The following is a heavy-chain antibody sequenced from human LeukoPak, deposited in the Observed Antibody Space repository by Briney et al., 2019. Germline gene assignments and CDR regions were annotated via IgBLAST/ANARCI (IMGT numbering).Heavy chain of an antibody. CDR2: IRSKAYGRTT. J-gene: IGHJ4*02. CDR3: ARDLTYYYDRSGYYWAY. CDR1: GFTFGDYG. Sequence: PGRSLRLACTASGFTFGDYGMSWVRQAPGKGLEWVGFIRSKAYGRTTEYGASVKGRFAISRDDSQSIAYLQMNSVKAEDTAVYYCARDLTYYYDRSGYYWAYWGQGTLVTVSS. D-gene: IGHD3-22*01. V-gene: IGHV3-49*04.